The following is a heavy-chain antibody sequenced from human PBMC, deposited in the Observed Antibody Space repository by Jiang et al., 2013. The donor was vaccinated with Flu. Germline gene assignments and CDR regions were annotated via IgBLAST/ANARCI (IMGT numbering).Heavy chain of an antibody. D-gene: IGHD5-18*01. J-gene: IGHJ4*02. CDR3: ARDLGYSYGQGIDY. CDR2: INPNSGGT. V-gene: IGHV1-2*04. CDR1: GYTFTGYY. Sequence: KVSCKASGYTFTGYYMHWVRQAPGQGLEWMGWINPNSGGTNYAQKFQGWVTMTRDTSISTAYMELSRLRSDDTAVYYCARDLGYSYGQGIDYWGQGTLVTVSS.